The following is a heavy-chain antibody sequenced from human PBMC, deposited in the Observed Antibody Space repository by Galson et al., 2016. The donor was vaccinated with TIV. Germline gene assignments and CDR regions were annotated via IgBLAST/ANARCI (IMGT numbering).Heavy chain of an antibody. CDR1: GFTFSNYW. D-gene: IGHD3-22*01. V-gene: IGHV3-7*01. CDR3: ARDSSGYFSFDC. J-gene: IGHJ4*02. Sequence: SLRLSYAASGFTFSNYWMGWVRQAPGEGLEWVANIKDDGSEIYYVDSVKGRFTISRDNSKNTLYLQMNSLRAEDTAVYYCARDSSGYFSFDCWGQGTLVTVSS. CDR2: IKDDGSEI.